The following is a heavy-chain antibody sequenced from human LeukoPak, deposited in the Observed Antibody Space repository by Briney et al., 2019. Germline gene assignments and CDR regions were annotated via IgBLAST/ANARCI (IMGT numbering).Heavy chain of an antibody. V-gene: IGHV3-11*01. CDR1: GFTFTDYY. J-gene: IGHJ4*02. Sequence: GGSLRLSCATSGFTFTDYYMSWIRQAPGKGLEWVSYISVSGTTMYYADSVKGRFTLSRDNAKNSLYLQMNSLRAEDTAVYYCARVGRLQYGDYVAFDYWGQGALVTVSS. D-gene: IGHD4-17*01. CDR2: ISVSGTTM. CDR3: ARVGRLQYGDYVAFDY.